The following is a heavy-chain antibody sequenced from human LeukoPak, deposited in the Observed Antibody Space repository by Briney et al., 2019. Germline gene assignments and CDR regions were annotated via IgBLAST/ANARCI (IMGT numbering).Heavy chain of an antibody. CDR3: ARDFPAGPVGYFDL. J-gene: IGHJ2*01. CDR2: ISYDGSNK. V-gene: IGHV3-30*14. CDR1: GFIFSSYT. D-gene: IGHD1-26*01. Sequence: GRSLRLSCAASGFIFSSYTMHWVRQAPGKGLEWVAVISYDGSNKYYADSVKGRFTISRDNSKNTLYLQMNSLRAEDTAVYYCARDFPAGPVGYFDLWGRGTLVTVSS.